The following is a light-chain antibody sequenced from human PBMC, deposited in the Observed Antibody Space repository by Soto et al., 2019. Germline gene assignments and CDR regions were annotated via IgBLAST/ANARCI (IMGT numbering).Light chain of an antibody. CDR3: QQYYNWRPR. J-gene: IGKJ1*01. CDR1: QSVSSS. Sequence: ELVMTHSPATLSVSPGDTATLSCRASQSVSSSLAWYQQKPGQPPRLLIYGASTRASGVPARFSGSGSGTEFTLTISRMQSEDFAVYYCQQYYNWRPRFGQGTKVDIK. V-gene: IGKV3-15*01. CDR2: GAS.